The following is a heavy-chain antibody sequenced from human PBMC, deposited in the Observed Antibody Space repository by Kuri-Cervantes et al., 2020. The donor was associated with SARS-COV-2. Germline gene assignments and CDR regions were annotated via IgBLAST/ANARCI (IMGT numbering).Heavy chain of an antibody. CDR2: IYYSGSA. Sequence: GSLRLSCTVSGGSISNGSFYWGWIRQPPGRRLEWIGYIYYSGSANYNPSLKSRVTIPVDTAKNHFSLKLNSVTAADTAVYYCARGGLELQPGYFRHWGQGTLVTVSS. D-gene: IGHD1-7*01. J-gene: IGHJ1*01. CDR3: ARGGLELQPGYFRH. V-gene: IGHV4-61*01. CDR1: GGSISNGSFY.